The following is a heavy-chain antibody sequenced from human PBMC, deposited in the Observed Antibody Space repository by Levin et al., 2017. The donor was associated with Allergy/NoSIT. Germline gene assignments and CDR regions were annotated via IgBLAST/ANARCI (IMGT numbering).Heavy chain of an antibody. J-gene: IGHJ4*02. CDR2: IDPSDSYT. V-gene: IGHV5-10-1*01. Sequence: KVSCKGSGYSFTSYWISWVRQMPGKGLEWMGRIDPSDSYTNYSPSFQGHVTISADKSISTAYLQWSSLKASDTAMYYCARSRIGYDILTGRGASDYWGQGTLVTVSS. D-gene: IGHD3-9*01. CDR1: GYSFTSYW. CDR3: ARSRIGYDILTGRGASDY.